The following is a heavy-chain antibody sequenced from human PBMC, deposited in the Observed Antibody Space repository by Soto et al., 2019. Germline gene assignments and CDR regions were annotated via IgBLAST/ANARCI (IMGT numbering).Heavy chain of an antibody. CDR1: GFTFSSYS. Sequence: EVQLVESGGGLVQPGGSLRLSCAASGFTFSSYSMNWVRQAPGKGLERVSYISSSSSTIYYADSVKGRFTISRDNAKNSLYLQTTSLRDEDTAVYYCAREAIAVLNWFDPWGQGTLVTVSS. CDR3: AREAIAVLNWFDP. V-gene: IGHV3-48*02. D-gene: IGHD6-19*01. CDR2: ISSSSSTI. J-gene: IGHJ5*02.